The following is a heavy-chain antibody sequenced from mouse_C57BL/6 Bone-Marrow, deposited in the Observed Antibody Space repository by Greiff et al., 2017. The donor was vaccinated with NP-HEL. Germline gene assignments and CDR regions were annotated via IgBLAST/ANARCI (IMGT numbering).Heavy chain of an antibody. CDR3: ARPLGPWYFDV. Sequence: EVKVEESGGGLVKPGGSLKLSCAASGFTFSDYGMHWVRQAPEKGLEWVAYISSGSSTIYYADTVKGRFTISRDNAKNTLFLQMTSLRSEDTAMYYCARPLGPWYFDVWGTGTTVTVSS. D-gene: IGHD4-1*01. CDR1: GFTFSDYG. V-gene: IGHV5-17*01. CDR2: ISSGSSTI. J-gene: IGHJ1*03.